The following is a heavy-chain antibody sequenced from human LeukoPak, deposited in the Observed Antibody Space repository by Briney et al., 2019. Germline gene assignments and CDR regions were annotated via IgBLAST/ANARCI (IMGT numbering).Heavy chain of an antibody. J-gene: IGHJ4*02. CDR1: GFTLRSYW. V-gene: IGHV3-74*01. D-gene: IGHD3-9*01. CDR2: INSDGSST. CDR3: ARDLYSVTGDF. Sequence: PGGSLRLSCAASGFTLRSYWIHWVRQAPGKGLVWVSRINSDGSSTKYADSVKGRFTISRDNAKNTLYLQMNSLGPEDTALYYCARDLYSVTGDFWGQGTLVTVSS.